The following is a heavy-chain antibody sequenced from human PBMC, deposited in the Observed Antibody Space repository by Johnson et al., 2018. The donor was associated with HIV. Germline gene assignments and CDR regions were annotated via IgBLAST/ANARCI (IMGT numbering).Heavy chain of an antibody. J-gene: IGHJ3*01. CDR1: GFTFSSYA. CDR3: ARGSRYTYDNDDVYLLQAFDV. Sequence: QLVESGGGVVQPGRSLRLSCAASGFTFSSYAIHWVRQAPGKGLQWVAIISYDGTSKYQADSVKGRFTISRDNSKNTLFMQMNSLRGEDTAVYYCARGSRYTYDNDDVYLLQAFDVWGQGTVVTVSS. D-gene: IGHD3-16*01. CDR2: ISYDGTSK. V-gene: IGHV3-30*04.